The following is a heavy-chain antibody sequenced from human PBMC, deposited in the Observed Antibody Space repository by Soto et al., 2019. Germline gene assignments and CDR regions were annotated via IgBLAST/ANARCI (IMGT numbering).Heavy chain of an antibody. V-gene: IGHV4-39*01. CDR3: ARQRDFWTASTWLDT. Sequence: SETLSLTCTVSGGSISSSSFYWGWIRQPPGKGLEWIASVYYNGFTYYNPSLKSRVTISVDTSKNQFSLKLSSVTAAYTAVYYCARQRDFWTASTWLDTWGAATLGPVSS. J-gene: IGHJ5*02. CDR1: GGSISSSSFY. D-gene: IGHD3-3*01. CDR2: VYYNGFT.